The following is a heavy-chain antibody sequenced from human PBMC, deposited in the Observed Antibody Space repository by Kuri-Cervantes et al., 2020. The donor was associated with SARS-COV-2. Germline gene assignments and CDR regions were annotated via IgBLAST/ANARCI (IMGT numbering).Heavy chain of an antibody. CDR2: ISAYNGNT. CDR3: ARDNAGYYDILTGYLWDDYYMDV. Sequence: ASVKVSCKASGYTFTSYGISWVRQAPGQGLEWMGWISAYNGNTNYAQKFQGRVTMTRDTSISTAYMELRSLRSDDTAVYYCARDNAGYYDILTGYLWDDYYMDVWGKGTTVTVSS. CDR1: GYTFTSYG. D-gene: IGHD3-9*01. V-gene: IGHV1-18*01. J-gene: IGHJ6*03.